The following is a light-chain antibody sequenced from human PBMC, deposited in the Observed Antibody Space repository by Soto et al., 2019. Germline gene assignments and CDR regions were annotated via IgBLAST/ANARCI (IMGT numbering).Light chain of an antibody. CDR1: QSVSSSY. J-gene: IGKJ4*01. CDR3: KQYGSSPLLT. Sequence: EIVLTQSPGTLSLSPGERATLSCRASQSVSSSYLAWYQQKPGQAPRLLIYGASSRATGITDRFSGSGSGTDFPLTISRLEPEDFAVYSWKQYGSSPLLTFGGGTKVEIK. V-gene: IGKV3-20*01. CDR2: GAS.